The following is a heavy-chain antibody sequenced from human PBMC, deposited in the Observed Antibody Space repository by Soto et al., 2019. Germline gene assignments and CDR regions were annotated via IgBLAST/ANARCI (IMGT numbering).Heavy chain of an antibody. J-gene: IGHJ6*02. CDR3: ARDPMPDYFYYGRDV. Sequence: SETLSLTCTVSGGSISSSSYYWGWIRQPPGKGLEWIGSIYYSGSTYYNPSLKSRVTISVDTSKNQFSLRLTSVTAADTAVYYCARDPMPDYFYYGRDVWGQGTTVTVSS. V-gene: IGHV4-39*02. CDR1: GGSISSSSYY. CDR2: IYYSGST. D-gene: IGHD2-2*01.